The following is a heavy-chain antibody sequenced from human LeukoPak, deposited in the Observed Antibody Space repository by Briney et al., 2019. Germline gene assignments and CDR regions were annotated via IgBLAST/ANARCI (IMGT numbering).Heavy chain of an antibody. V-gene: IGHV3-30-3*01. CDR3: ARGPPGAYCGGDCLHYFDC. D-gene: IGHD2-21*02. CDR1: GFTFSSYA. Sequence: PGGSLRLSCAASGFTFSSYAMHWVRQAPGKGLEWVAVISYDGSNKYYADSVKGRFTISRDNSKNKLYLQMNSLRAEDTAVYYCARGPPGAYCGGDCLHYFDCWGQGTLVTVSS. J-gene: IGHJ4*02. CDR2: ISYDGSNK.